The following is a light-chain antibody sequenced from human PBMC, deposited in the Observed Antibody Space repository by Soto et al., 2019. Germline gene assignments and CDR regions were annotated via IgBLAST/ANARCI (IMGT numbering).Light chain of an antibody. V-gene: IGLV1-40*01. CDR1: SSNIGAGYD. J-gene: IGLJ3*02. Sequence: QSVLTQPPSVSGAPGQTVTISCTGSSSNIGAGYDVHWYQQLPGTAPKLIIYGNSNRPSGVPDRFSGSKSGTSASLSITGLQAEDEADYYCQSYDSSLSGSVFGGGTKLTVL. CDR2: GNS. CDR3: QSYDSSLSGSV.